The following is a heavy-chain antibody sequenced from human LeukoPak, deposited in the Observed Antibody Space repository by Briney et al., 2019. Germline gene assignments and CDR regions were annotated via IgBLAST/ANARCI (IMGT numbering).Heavy chain of an antibody. CDR3: AKAPCSSTSCCNGGY. J-gene: IGHJ4*02. D-gene: IGHD2-2*01. Sequence: GGSLRLSCAASGFTFSSYGMHWVRQAPGKGLEWVAFIRYDGSNTYYADSVKGRFTISRDNSKNTLYLQMNSLRAEDTAVYYCAKAPCSSTSCCNGGYWGQGTLVTVSS. V-gene: IGHV3-30*02. CDR2: IRYDGSNT. CDR1: GFTFSSYG.